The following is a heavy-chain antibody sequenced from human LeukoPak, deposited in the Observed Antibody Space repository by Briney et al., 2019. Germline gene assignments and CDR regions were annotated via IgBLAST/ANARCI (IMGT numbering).Heavy chain of an antibody. V-gene: IGHV3-48*01. D-gene: IGHD2-8*01. CDR1: GVTLSSYA. CDR2: ISGSGSSI. Sequence: GGSLRLSCAASGVTLSSYAMSWARQAPGKGLEWVSYISGSGSSIYYADSVKGRFTISRDSAKNSLYLQMNSLRAEDTAVYYCARGKMGYYGMDVWGQGTTVTVSS. CDR3: ARGKMGYYGMDV. J-gene: IGHJ6*02.